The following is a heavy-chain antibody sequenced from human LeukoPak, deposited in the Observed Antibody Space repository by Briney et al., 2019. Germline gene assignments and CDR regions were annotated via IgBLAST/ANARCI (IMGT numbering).Heavy chain of an antibody. J-gene: IGHJ4*02. D-gene: IGHD3-22*01. Sequence: GGSLRLSCAASGFTFSSYAMHWVRQAPGKGLEWVAVISYDGSNKYYADSVKGRFTISRDNSKNTLYLQMNSLRAEDTAVYYCARALFYYDSSGLSDYWGQGTLVTVSS. V-gene: IGHV3-30*04. CDR1: GFTFSSYA. CDR2: ISYDGSNK. CDR3: ARALFYYDSSGLSDY.